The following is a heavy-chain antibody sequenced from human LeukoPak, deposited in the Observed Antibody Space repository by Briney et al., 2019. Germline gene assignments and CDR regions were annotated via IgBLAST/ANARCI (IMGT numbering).Heavy chain of an antibody. Sequence: GRSLRLSCAASGFTFSSYGMHWVRQAPGKGLEWVAVIWYDGSNKYYADSVKGRFTISRDNSKNTLYLQMNSLRAEDTAVYYCARQNTYYYGSGSYCNPYYYYGMDVWGQGTTVTVSS. D-gene: IGHD3-10*01. V-gene: IGHV3-33*01. J-gene: IGHJ6*02. CDR1: GFTFSSYG. CDR3: ARQNTYYYGSGSYCNPYYYYGMDV. CDR2: IWYDGSNK.